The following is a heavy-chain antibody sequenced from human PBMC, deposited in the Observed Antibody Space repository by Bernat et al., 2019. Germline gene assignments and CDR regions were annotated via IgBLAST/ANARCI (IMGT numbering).Heavy chain of an antibody. D-gene: IGHD3-10*01. CDR1: GFTFSSYW. CDR3: ASLEVGSTYCDY. CDR2: INSDGSST. V-gene: IGHV3-74*01. Sequence: EVQLVESGGGLVQPGGSLRLSCAVSGFTFSSYWMHWVRQAPGKGLVWVSRINSDGSSTTYADSVRGRFTISRDNAKNTLYLQMNSLRAEDTAVYYCASLEVGSTYCDYWGQGTLVTVSS. J-gene: IGHJ4*02.